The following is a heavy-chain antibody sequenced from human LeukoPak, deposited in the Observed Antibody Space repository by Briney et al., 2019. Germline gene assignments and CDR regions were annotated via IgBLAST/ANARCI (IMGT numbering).Heavy chain of an antibody. V-gene: IGHV3-53*01. CDR2: IYSGGST. CDR3: AREAMVTNAFDI. CDR1: GFTVSSNS. D-gene: IGHD5-18*01. J-gene: IGHJ3*02. Sequence: PGGSLRLSCAASGFTVSSNSMSWVRQAPGKGLEWVSVIYSGGSTYYADSVEGRFTLSRDDSKNTLYLQMNSLRAEDTAVYYCAREAMVTNAFDIWGQGTMVTVSS.